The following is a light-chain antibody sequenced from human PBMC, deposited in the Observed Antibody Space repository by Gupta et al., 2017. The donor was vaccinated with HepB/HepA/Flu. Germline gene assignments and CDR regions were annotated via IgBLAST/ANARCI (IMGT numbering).Light chain of an antibody. J-gene: IGLJ3*02. CDR1: KLGDKY. Sequence: PPSVSVSPGQTATITCSGEKLGDKYISWYQQKPGQSPLWVIVRDNRRPSGIPERFSGSNSGSTATLTISGTQSMDEGDYYCLAWDSNTGVFGAGTKLTVL. V-gene: IGLV3-1*01. CDR2: RDN. CDR3: LAWDSNTGV.